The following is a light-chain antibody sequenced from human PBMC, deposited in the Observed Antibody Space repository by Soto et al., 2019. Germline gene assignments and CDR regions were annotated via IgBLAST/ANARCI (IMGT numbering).Light chain of an antibody. CDR1: QDISNY. CDR2: DAS. V-gene: IGKV1-33*01. J-gene: IGKJ5*01. Sequence: DIQMTQSPSSLSASVGDRVTFTCQASQDISNYLNWYQQKPGKAPKVLIYDASNLKTGVPSRFSGSGSGTHFTFTISSXQPEDFAAYHCQQLYTLPFTFGQGTRLEIK. CDR3: QQLYTLPFT.